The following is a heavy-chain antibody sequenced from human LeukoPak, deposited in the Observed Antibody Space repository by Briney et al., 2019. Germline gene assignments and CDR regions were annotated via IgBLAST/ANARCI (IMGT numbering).Heavy chain of an antibody. D-gene: IGHD4-17*01. J-gene: IGHJ4*02. CDR1: GFTFGDYA. V-gene: IGHV3-49*04. Sequence: PGRSLRLSCTASGFTFGDYAMSWVRQAPGQGLEWVGFIRSKAYGGTTEYAASVKGRFTISRDDSKSIAYLQMNSLKTEDTAVYYCTRGGLVYGDYGGFFDYWGQGTLVTVSS. CDR2: IRSKAYGGTT. CDR3: TRGGLVYGDYGGFFDY.